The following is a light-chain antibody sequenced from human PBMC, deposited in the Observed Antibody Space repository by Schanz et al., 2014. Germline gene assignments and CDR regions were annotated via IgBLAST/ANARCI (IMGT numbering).Light chain of an antibody. Sequence: DIQMTQSPSVMSASVGDRVTITCRASQGINNWLAWYQQKPGRAPKLLIYAASTLQSGVPSRFSGSGSGTDFTFTITSLQPEDIATYYCQQYDNLPITFGQGTRLEIK. CDR2: AAS. CDR3: QQYDNLPIT. J-gene: IGKJ5*01. V-gene: IGKV1-12*01. CDR1: QGINNW.